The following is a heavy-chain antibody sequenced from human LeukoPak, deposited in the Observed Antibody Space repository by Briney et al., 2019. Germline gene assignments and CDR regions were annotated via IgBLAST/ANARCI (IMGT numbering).Heavy chain of an antibody. CDR3: ARSQYYYDSSGYEDY. V-gene: IGHV4-39*01. J-gene: IGHJ4*02. CDR2: IYYSGST. CDR1: GGSISSNSYY. Sequence: SETLSLTCTVSGGSISSNSYYWGWIRQPPGKGLQWIGSIYYSGSTYYNPSLKSRVTISVDTSKNQFSLKLSSVTAADTAVYYCARSQYYYDSSGYEDYWGQGTLVTVSS. D-gene: IGHD3-22*01.